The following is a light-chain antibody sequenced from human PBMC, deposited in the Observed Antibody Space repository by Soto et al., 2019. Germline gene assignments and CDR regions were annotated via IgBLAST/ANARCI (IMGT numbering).Light chain of an antibody. CDR2: EVV. CDR3: KSYAGSNTYV. V-gene: IGLV2-14*02. J-gene: IGLJ1*01. Sequence: QSALTQAASVSGSPGQSITISCTGTSSDVGTYNLVSWYQQYSGTAPKVIIYEVVQRPSGVPDRFSGSKSGNTASLTVSGLQAADEADYFCKSYAGSNTYVFGSGTKLTVL. CDR1: SSDVGTYNL.